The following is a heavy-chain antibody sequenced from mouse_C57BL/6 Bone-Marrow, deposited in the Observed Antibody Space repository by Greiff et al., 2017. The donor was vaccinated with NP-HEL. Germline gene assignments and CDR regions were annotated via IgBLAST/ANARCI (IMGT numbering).Heavy chain of an antibody. CDR2: IDPSDSYT. J-gene: IGHJ3*01. CDR3: AYGRGFAY. Sequence: VQLQQPGAELVRPGTSVKLSCKASGYTFTSYWMHWVKQRPGQGLEWIGVIDPSDSYTNYNQKFKGKATLTVDTSSSTAYMQLSSLTSEDSAVYYCAYGRGFAYWGQGTLVTVSA. D-gene: IGHD1-1*01. CDR1: GYTFTSYW. V-gene: IGHV1-59*01.